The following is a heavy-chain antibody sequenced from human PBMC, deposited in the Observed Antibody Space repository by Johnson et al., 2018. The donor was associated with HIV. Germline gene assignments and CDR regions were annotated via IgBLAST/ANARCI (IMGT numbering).Heavy chain of an antibody. J-gene: IGHJ3*02. CDR1: GFAFSNSA. CDR2: TSYDGSNK. CDR3: ARDRLVATIPLRKSWGDAFDI. Sequence: QVQLVESGGGVVQPGGSLTLTCEASGFAFSNSALHWVRQAPGKGLEWVAVTSYDGSNKYYADSVKGRFTISRDNSKNTLYLQMNSLRAEDTAVYYCARDRLVATIPLRKSWGDAFDIWGQGTMVTVSS. D-gene: IGHD5-12*01. V-gene: IGHV3-30*04.